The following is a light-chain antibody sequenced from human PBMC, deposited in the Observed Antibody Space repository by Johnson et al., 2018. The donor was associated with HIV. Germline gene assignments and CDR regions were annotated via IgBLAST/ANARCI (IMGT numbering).Light chain of an antibody. CDR3: GTWDSSLSAAYG. V-gene: IGLV1-51*01. Sequence: QSALTQPPSVSAAPGQKVTISCSGSNSNIGNNYVSWYQQLPGTAPKLLIYDNNKRPSGIPDRFSGSKSGTSATLGITGLQTGDEADYYCGTWDSSLSAAYGCGTGTKVTVL. CDR1: NSNIGNNY. J-gene: IGLJ1*01. CDR2: DNN.